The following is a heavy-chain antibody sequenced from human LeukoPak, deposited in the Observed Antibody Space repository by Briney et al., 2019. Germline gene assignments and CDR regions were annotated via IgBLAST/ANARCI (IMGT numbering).Heavy chain of an antibody. CDR1: GFTFSTYY. CDR2: IKQDGSEK. CDR3: ARDGVGDAFDI. J-gene: IGHJ3*02. Sequence: GGSLRLSCAASGFTFSTYYMSWVRQAPGTGLEWVANIKQDGSEKYYVDSVKGRFTISRDNAKNSLYLQMNSLRAEDTAVYYCARDGVGDAFDIWGQGTMVTVSS. V-gene: IGHV3-7*01. D-gene: IGHD1-26*01.